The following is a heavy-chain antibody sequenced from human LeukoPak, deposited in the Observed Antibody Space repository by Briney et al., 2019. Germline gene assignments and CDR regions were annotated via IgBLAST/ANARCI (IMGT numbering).Heavy chain of an antibody. J-gene: IGHJ4*02. V-gene: IGHV3-23*01. CDR2: ISGGGKA. Sequence: PGGSLRLSCAASGFMFSNYGMSWVRQAPRKRLEWVSVISGGGKAYYADFVKGRFTISRDNSKNTLYLQMNSLRAEDTAIYYCAKGIYCLGDCYSYYFDYWGQGTLVTVSS. CDR1: GFMFSNYG. CDR3: AKGIYCLGDCYSYYFDY. D-gene: IGHD2-21*01.